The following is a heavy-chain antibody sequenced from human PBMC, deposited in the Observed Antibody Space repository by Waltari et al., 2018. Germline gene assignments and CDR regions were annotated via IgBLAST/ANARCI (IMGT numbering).Heavy chain of an antibody. V-gene: IGHV4-38-2*01. CDR2: IYHRGST. D-gene: IGHD2-8*01. CDR1: GYSISSGYY. J-gene: IGHJ2*01. CDR3: ARNAGVDWYFDL. Sequence: QVQLQESGPGLVKPSETLSLTCAVSGYSISSGYYWGWIRQPPGKGLEWIGSIYHRGSTYYNPSLKSRVTISVDTSKNQFSLKLSSVTAADTAGYYCARNAGVDWYFDLWGRGTLVTVSS.